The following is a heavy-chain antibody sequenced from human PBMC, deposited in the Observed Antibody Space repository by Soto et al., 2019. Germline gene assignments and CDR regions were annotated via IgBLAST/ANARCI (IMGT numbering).Heavy chain of an antibody. V-gene: IGHV3-30-3*01. CDR2: IAYDGTNI. CDR1: GFTFSHFA. CDR3: VREEYSNFYFDY. D-gene: IGHD4-4*01. Sequence: QVQLVESGGGVVQPGRSLRLSCAASGFTFSHFAMHWVRQAPGQGLEWVAVIAYDGTNIYYADSVKGRCTISRDNSKNTLYLQMNSLRPEDTALYFCVREEYSNFYFDYWGQGALVTVSS. J-gene: IGHJ4*02.